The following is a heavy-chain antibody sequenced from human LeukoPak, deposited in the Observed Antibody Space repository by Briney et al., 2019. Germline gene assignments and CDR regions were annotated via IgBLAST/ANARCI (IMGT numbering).Heavy chain of an antibody. CDR1: GFTLSTYD. J-gene: IGHJ4*02. Sequence: AGGSLRLSCAASGFTLSTYDMHWVRRAPGKGLEWVSLSGIVGDTDYSDSVKGRFTISRDNAKDSLFLQMSSLRVGDTALYYCARASRANFDLWGQGTLVTVSS. CDR2: SGIVGDT. V-gene: IGHV3-13*01. CDR3: ARASRANFDL.